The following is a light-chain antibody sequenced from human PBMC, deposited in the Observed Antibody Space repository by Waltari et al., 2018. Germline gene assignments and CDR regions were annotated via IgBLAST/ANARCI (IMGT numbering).Light chain of an antibody. CDR3: NSFTTSFTFV. CDR1: STDVGAYDY. J-gene: IGLJ1*01. Sequence: QSALAQPASVSGSPGPSITISCTGTSTDVGAYDYVSWYQQHPGKAPRLIIYDVNHRPSGLPDRFSGSKSGNTASLSISGLQAEDEADYYCNSFTTSFTFVFGTGTKVTVL. CDR2: DVN. V-gene: IGLV2-14*03.